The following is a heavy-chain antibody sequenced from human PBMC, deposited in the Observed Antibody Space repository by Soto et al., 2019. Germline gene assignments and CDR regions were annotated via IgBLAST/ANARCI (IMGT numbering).Heavy chain of an antibody. Sequence: PSETLSLTCTVSGGSISSSSYYWSWIRQPPGKGLEWIGYIYYSGSTNYNPSLKSRVTISVDTSKNQFSLKLSSVTAADTAVYYCARESVGDYVDYWGQGTLVTVSS. CDR2: IYYSGST. CDR1: GGSISSSSYY. CDR3: ARESVGDYVDY. V-gene: IGHV4-61*01. J-gene: IGHJ4*02.